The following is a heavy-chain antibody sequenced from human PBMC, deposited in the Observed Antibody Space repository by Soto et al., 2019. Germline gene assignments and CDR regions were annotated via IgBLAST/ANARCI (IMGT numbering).Heavy chain of an antibody. D-gene: IGHD2-15*01. J-gene: IGHJ4*02. CDR3: AKDKGAGGSSCFDN. V-gene: IGHV3-23*01. Sequence: DVQLLESGGGLVQPGGSLRLSCAASGFTFSNYAMSWVRQAPGKGLEWVSAISGSGGNTYYADSVKGRFTISRDQSRNTLYLQMNSLRAEDTAVYYCAKDKGAGGSSCFDNWGQGTLVTVSS. CDR1: GFTFSNYA. CDR2: ISGSGGNT.